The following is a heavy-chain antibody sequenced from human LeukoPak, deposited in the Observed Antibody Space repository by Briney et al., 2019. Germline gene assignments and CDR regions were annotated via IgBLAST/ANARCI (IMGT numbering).Heavy chain of an antibody. CDR3: GRRAGGSYLEYSLDY. CDR1: GASITRRY. D-gene: IGHD3-10*01. Sequence: PSETLSLTCTVSGASITRRYWSWIRQPPGKGLEWMGYINYSGNTNYNPSLKSRVTISVDTSKNQFSLKLSSVTAPDTAVYYCGRRAGGSYLEYSLDYWRQGTLVTVSS. CDR2: INYSGNT. V-gene: IGHV4-59*11. J-gene: IGHJ4*02.